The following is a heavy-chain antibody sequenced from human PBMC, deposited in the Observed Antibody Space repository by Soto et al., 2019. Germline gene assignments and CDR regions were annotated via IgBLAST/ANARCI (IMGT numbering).Heavy chain of an antibody. Sequence: ASVKVSCKASGYTFTSYGISWVRQAPGQGLEWMGWISAYNGNTNYAQKLQGRVTMTTDTSTSTAYMELSRLRSDDTAVYYCATYYYGSGSSQNYYYYYGMDVWGQGTTVTVSS. V-gene: IGHV1-18*01. J-gene: IGHJ6*02. D-gene: IGHD3-10*01. CDR2: ISAYNGNT. CDR3: ATYYYGSGSSQNYYYYYGMDV. CDR1: GYTFTSYG.